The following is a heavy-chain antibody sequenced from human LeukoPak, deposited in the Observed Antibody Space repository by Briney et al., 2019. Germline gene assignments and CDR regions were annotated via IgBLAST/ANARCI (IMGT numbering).Heavy chain of an antibody. J-gene: IGHJ4*02. CDR3: ARHRGAYCGGDCYRGYFDY. D-gene: IGHD2-21*02. CDR2: IYYSAST. V-gene: IGHV4-39*01. Sequence: SETLSLTCTVSGGSISSSSSYWGWLRQPPGKGLEWFGSIYYSASTSYNPSLTSRVTISVDTSTNQFSLLLRSVTAADTAVYYCARHRGAYCGGDCYRGYFDYWGQGTLVTVSS. CDR1: GGSISSSSSY.